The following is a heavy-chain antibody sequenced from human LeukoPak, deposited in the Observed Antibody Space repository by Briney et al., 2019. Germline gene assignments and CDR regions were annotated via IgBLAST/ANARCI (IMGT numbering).Heavy chain of an antibody. CDR1: GGSVSSGSYY. CDR2: IYYSGST. V-gene: IGHV4-61*01. J-gene: IGHJ4*02. CDR3: ARELYDYFGY. D-gene: IGHD3-3*01. Sequence: ASETLSLTCTVSGGSVSSGSYYWSWIRQPPGKGLEWIGYIYYSGSTNYNPSLKSRVTISVDTSKNQFSLKLSSVTAADTAVYYCARELYDYFGYWGQGTLVTVSS.